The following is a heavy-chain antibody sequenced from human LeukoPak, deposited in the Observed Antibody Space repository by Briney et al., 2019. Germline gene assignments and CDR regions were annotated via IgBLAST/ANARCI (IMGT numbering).Heavy chain of an antibody. CDR1: GYTFTGYY. V-gene: IGHV1-2*06. J-gene: IGHJ6*03. CDR3: ARWGGYSHYYYMDV. D-gene: IGHD5-12*01. CDR2: INPNSGGT. Sequence: GASVKVSCKASGYTFTGYYMHWVRQAPGQGLGWMGRINPNSGGTNYAQKFQGRVTMTRDTSISTAYMELSRLRSDDTAVYYCARWGGYSHYYYMDVWGKGTTVTVSS.